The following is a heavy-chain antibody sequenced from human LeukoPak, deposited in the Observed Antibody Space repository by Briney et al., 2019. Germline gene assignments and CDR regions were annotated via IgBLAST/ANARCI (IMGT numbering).Heavy chain of an antibody. V-gene: IGHV3-30-3*01. Sequence: PGGSLRLSCAASGFTFSSYAMTWVRQAPGKGLEWVAVISYDGSNKYYADSVKGRFTISRDNAKNSLYLQMNSLRAEDTAVYYCARGSCSGGSCYSLFDYWGQGTLVTVSS. CDR3: ARGSCSGGSCYSLFDY. J-gene: IGHJ4*02. D-gene: IGHD2-15*01. CDR2: ISYDGSNK. CDR1: GFTFSSYA.